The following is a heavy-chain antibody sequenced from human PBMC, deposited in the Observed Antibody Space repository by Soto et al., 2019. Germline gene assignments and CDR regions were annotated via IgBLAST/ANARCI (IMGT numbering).Heavy chain of an antibody. D-gene: IGHD3-22*01. CDR1: GGSISSGGYY. CDR3: ARSHYYDSSGYYFGFDY. J-gene: IGHJ4*02. Sequence: QVQLQESGPGLVKPSQTLSLTCTVSGGSISSGGYYWSWIRQHPGKGLEWIGYIYYSGSTYYNPSLKSRVTISVDTSKNQFSLKLSSVTAADTALYYCARSHYYDSSGYYFGFDYWGQGTLVTVSS. V-gene: IGHV4-31*03. CDR2: IYYSGST.